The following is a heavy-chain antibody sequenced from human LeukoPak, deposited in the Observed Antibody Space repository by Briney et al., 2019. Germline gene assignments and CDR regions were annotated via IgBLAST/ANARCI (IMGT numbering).Heavy chain of an antibody. Sequence: SETLSLTCSVSGDSISSYYWSWVRQPPGKGLEWIGYIYYSGSTNYNPSLESRVTISVDTSKNQFSLKLSSVTAADTAVYYCARHRAYDSSGYYSRLYFDYWGQGALVTVSS. CDR3: ARHRAYDSSGYYSRLYFDY. V-gene: IGHV4-59*08. CDR2: IYYSGST. D-gene: IGHD3-22*01. CDR1: GDSISSYY. J-gene: IGHJ4*02.